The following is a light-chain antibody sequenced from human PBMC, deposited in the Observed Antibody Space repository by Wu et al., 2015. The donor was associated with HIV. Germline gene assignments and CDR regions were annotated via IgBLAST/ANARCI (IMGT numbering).Light chain of an antibody. Sequence: EIVMTQSPATLSVSPGERATLSCRASQSVSSDLAWYQQKPGQAPRLLIYGASNRATDIPARFSGSGSGTDFTLTISSLEPEDLAIYYCQQNNNWPLTFGQGTRLEIK. CDR1: QSVSSD. CDR2: GAS. V-gene: IGKV3-11*01. CDR3: QQNNNWPLT. J-gene: IGKJ5*01.